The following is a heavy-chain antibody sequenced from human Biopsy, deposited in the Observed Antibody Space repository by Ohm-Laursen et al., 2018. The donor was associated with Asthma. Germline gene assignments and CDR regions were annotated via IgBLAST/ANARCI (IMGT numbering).Heavy chain of an antibody. CDR2: INAGNGNT. CDR1: GYTFISYA. J-gene: IGHJ3*02. Sequence: VKVSCKESGYTFISYAIHRGRQAPGQRRGGRGGINAGNGNTKYSQKFQGRVTITRDTSASTAYMELSSLRSEDTAVYYCARTYYDFLTGQVNDAFAIWGQGTMVTVSS. D-gene: IGHD3-9*01. V-gene: IGHV1-3*01. CDR3: ARTYYDFLTGQVNDAFAI.